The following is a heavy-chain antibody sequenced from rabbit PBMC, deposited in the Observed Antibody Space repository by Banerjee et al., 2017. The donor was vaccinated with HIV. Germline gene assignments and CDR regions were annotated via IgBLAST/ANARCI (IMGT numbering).Heavy chain of an antibody. Sequence: QKQLEESGGGLVKPEGSLKLNVKVSGFDISGYYWICWVRQSPGKGLEWLGCIGAGSGATYYASWAKGLFTISKTSSTTVALQMTSLTAADTATYFCARGSAYAGAGYALWGQGTLVTVS. D-gene: IGHD4-2*01. J-gene: IGHJ3*01. V-gene: IGHV1S45*01. CDR3: ARGSAYAGAGYAL. CDR2: IGAGSGAT. CDR1: GFDISGYYW.